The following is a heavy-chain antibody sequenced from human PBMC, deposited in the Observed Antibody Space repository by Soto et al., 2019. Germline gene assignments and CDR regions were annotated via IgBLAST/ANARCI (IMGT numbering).Heavy chain of an antibody. CDR3: ARGQVVAAQH. CDR2: IYHSGST. D-gene: IGHD2-15*01. J-gene: IGHJ4*02. CDR1: GGSISSGGYS. V-gene: IGHV4-30-2*01. Sequence: QLQLQESGSGLVKPSLTLSLTCAVSGGSISSGGYSWSWIRQPTGKGLEWIGYIYHSGSTYYNPSLKSRVTISGDRSKNQFSLKLSSVAAADTAVYYCARGQVVAAQHWGQGTLITVSS.